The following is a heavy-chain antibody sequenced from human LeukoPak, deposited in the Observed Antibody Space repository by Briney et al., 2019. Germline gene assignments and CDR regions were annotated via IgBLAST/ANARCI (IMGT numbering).Heavy chain of an antibody. CDR1: GFTFSTYS. Sequence: GGSLRLSCAASGFTFSTYSMNWVRQPPWQGLDWVSSISSGCSYIYYADSVKGRFTISRDNAKNSLYLQMNSLRAEDTAVYYCASTAVGNQAYFDYWGQGTLVTVSS. D-gene: IGHD4-23*01. J-gene: IGHJ4*02. CDR2: ISSGCSYI. CDR3: ASTAVGNQAYFDY. V-gene: IGHV3-21*01.